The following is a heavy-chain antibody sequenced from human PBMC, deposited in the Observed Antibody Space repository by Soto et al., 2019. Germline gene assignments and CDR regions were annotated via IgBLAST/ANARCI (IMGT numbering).Heavy chain of an antibody. D-gene: IGHD3-22*01. V-gene: IGHV4-61*01. CDR1: GGSVNSGSCS. J-gene: IGHJ3*02. CDR2: PQYSGTT. Sequence: ETLALSCAVSGGSVNSGSCSGSWIRQPPGKGLEWIRHPQYSGTTHYNPSPKRRVTISVDTSKNQFSLKLSSVTAADTAVDYCARAGGITMIVVALSDTFEIWANGTMVT. CDR3: ARAGGITMIVVALSDTFEI.